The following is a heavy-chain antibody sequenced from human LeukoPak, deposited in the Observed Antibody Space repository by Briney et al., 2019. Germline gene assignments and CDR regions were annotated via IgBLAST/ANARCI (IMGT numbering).Heavy chain of an antibody. V-gene: IGHV3-30*18. J-gene: IGHJ4*02. Sequence: PGGSLRLSCAASGFTFSSYGMRWVRQAPGKGLEWVAVISYDGSNKYYADSVKGRFTISRDNSKNTLYLQMNSLRAEDTAVYYCAKENVGATDYWGQGTLVTVSS. CDR3: AKENVGATDY. CDR2: ISYDGSNK. CDR1: GFTFSSYG. D-gene: IGHD1-26*01.